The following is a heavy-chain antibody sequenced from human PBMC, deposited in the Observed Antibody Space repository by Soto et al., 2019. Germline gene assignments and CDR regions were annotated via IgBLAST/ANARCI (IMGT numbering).Heavy chain of an antibody. Sequence: QVQLVQSGAEVKKPGSSVKVSCKASGGTFSSYAISWVRQAPGQGLEWMGGIIPIFGTANYAQKFQARVTITADESTSTAYMELSSLRSEDTAVYYCVRGSSYDTRGYLARNSYYGMDVWGQGTTVTVSS. D-gene: IGHD3-22*01. CDR3: VRGSSYDTRGYLARNSYYGMDV. V-gene: IGHV1-69*01. CDR2: IIPIFGTA. J-gene: IGHJ6*02. CDR1: GGTFSSYA.